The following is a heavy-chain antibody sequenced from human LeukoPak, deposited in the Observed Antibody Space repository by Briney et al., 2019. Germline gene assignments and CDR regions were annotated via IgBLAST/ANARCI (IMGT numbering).Heavy chain of an antibody. CDR2: INPKNGGT. Sequence: ASVKLLYRASVYTFRRYYIQWVRQAPGQGPEWMGWINPKNGGTNYAQKFQGRVTLTRDTSISTAYMELSGLRSDDTAVYYCARTYEQMATMVGTTDWSQATLVTVSS. V-gene: IGHV1-2*02. J-gene: IGHJ4*02. CDR1: VYTFRRYY. CDR3: ARTYEQMATMVGTTD. D-gene: IGHD5-24*01.